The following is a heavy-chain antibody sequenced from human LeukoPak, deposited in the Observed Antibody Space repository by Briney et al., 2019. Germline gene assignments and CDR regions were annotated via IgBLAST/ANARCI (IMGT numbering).Heavy chain of an antibody. CDR1: GFTFSSYS. V-gene: IGHV3-48*01. Sequence: GGSLRLSCAASGFTFSSYSFNWVRQAPGKGLEWISYISHGSTRIFYADFVEGRFTVSRDDAKDALYLQMNSLRAEDTAVYYCAKEDDYNYIDYWGQGTLVTVSS. J-gene: IGHJ4*02. D-gene: IGHD5-24*01. CDR3: AKEDDYNYIDY. CDR2: ISHGSTRI.